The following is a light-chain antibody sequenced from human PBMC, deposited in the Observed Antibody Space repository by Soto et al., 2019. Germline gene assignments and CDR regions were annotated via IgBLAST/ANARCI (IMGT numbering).Light chain of an antibody. CDR3: HQFHSYPRT. CDR2: DAS. J-gene: IGKJ5*01. V-gene: IGKV1-13*02. CDR1: QGISSA. Sequence: AIQLTQAPSSLSACVGDRVTITCRASQGISSALAWYQQKSGKAPKLPIYDASSLECGVPSSLRGSGSGTDFTLTIISLQPEDSAPCYCHQFHSYPRTSGRGTRLEIK.